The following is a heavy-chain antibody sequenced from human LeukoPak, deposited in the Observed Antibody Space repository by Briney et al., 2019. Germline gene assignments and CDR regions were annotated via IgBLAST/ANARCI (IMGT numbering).Heavy chain of an antibody. CDR2: IYSGGGT. V-gene: IGHV3-66*01. CDR3: ARAMVRGVIPY. D-gene: IGHD3-10*01. J-gene: IGHJ4*02. Sequence: GGSLRLSCAASGFTVSSKYMSWVRQAPGKGLEWVSVIYSGGGTYYADSVKGRFTISRDKSKNTLYLQTDSLRPEDTALYYCARAMVRGVIPYWGQGTLVTVSS. CDR1: GFTVSSKY.